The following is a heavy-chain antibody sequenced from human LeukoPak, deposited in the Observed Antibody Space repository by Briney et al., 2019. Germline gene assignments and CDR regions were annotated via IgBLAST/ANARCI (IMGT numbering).Heavy chain of an antibody. CDR3: ARPSGSYLGDWFDP. J-gene: IGHJ5*02. CDR2: MNPNSGNT. V-gene: IGHV1-8*01. Sequence: ASVKVSCKASGYTFTSYDINWVRQATGQGLEWMGWMNPNSGNTGYAQKFQGRVTMTRNTSINTAYMELSSLRSDDTAVYYCARPSGSYLGDWFDPWGQGTLVTVSS. D-gene: IGHD1-26*01. CDR1: GYTFTSYD.